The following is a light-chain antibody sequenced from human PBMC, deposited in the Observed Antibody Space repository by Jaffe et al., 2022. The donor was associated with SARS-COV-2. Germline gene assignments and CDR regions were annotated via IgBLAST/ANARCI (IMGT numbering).Light chain of an antibody. Sequence: IVMTQSPDSLAVSLGERATVNCKSSQSVLYSSINKNYLAWYQQKPGQPPKLLIYWASARESGVPDRFSGSGSGTDFTLTISSLQAEDVAVYYCHQYYTTPWTFGQGTKVEIK. J-gene: IGKJ1*01. CDR3: HQYYTTPWT. CDR2: WAS. CDR1: QSVLYSSINKNY. V-gene: IGKV4-1*01.